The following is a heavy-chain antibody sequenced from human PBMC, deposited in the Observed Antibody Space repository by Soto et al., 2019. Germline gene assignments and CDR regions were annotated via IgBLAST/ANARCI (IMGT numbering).Heavy chain of an antibody. CDR1: GYTFTSYA. J-gene: IGHJ5*02. CDR2: INAGNGNT. V-gene: IGHV1-3*01. Sequence: QVQLVQSGAEVKKPGASVKVSCKASGYTFTSYAMHWVRQAPGQRLEWMGWINAGNGNTKYSQKFQGRVTITRDTSASTAYMELSSLRSEDTAVYYCARDCTDYIWGSYRYTGFSLFDPWGQGTLVTVSS. D-gene: IGHD3-16*02. CDR3: ARDCTDYIWGSYRYTGFSLFDP.